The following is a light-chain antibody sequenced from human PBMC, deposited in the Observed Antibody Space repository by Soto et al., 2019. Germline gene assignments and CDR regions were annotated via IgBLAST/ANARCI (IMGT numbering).Light chain of an antibody. J-gene: IGKJ4*01. CDR2: GAS. CDR3: QQYNNWPLT. CDR1: QSVSSN. Sequence: EIVMTQSPATLSVSLGERATLSCRASQSVSSNLAWYQQKAGQAPRLLMYGASTRATGIPARFSGSGSGTEFTLTISSLQSEDFAVYYCQQYNNWPLTFGGGTKVDI. V-gene: IGKV3-15*01.